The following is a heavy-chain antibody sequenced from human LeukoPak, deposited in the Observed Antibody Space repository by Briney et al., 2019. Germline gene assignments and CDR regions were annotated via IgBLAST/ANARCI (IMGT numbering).Heavy chain of an antibody. J-gene: IGHJ4*02. CDR1: GFTFTNYW. D-gene: IGHD7-27*01. V-gene: IGHV3-7*01. CDR3: ARHTLWGFDY. CDR2: INQDGGKE. Sequence: GGSLRLSCAAYGFTFTNYWLTWVRQAPGKGLEWVANINQDGGKEYYVDSVRGRFTIARDNAKNLVYMQINSLRAEDTAVYFCARHTLWGFDYWGQGALVTVSS.